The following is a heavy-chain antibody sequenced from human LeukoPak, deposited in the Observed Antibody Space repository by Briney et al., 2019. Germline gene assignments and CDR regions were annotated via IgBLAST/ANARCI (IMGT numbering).Heavy chain of an antibody. V-gene: IGHV3-30*04. CDR2: ISYDGSNK. J-gene: IGHJ4*02. CDR1: GFTFSSYA. Sequence: GRSLRLSCAASGFTFSSYAMHWVRQAPGKGLEWVAVISYDGSNKYYADSVKGRFTISRDNSKNTLFLQVHSLRDDDTAVYYCARVDNMVRGIIAYWGQGTLVTVSS. D-gene: IGHD3-10*01. CDR3: ARVDNMVRGIIAY.